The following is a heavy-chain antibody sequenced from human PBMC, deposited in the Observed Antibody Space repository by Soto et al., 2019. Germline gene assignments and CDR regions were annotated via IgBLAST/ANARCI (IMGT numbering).Heavy chain of an antibody. J-gene: IGHJ4*02. Sequence: PWGSLRLSCAASGFTVSSNYMSWVRQAPGKGLEWVSVIYSGVSTYYAESVKGRFTIYRDNSKNTLYLQMNSLRAEDTAVYYCARDAYCSGGSCFSDWGEGTLVAFSS. V-gene: IGHV3-53*01. D-gene: IGHD2-15*01. CDR3: ARDAYCSGGSCFSD. CDR1: GFTVSSNY. CDR2: IYSGVST.